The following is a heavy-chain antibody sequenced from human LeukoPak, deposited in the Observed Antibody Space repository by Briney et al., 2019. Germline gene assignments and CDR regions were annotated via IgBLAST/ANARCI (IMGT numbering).Heavy chain of an antibody. CDR2: INAGNGNT. Sequence: GASVKVSCKASGYTFTNYALHWVRQAPGQRLEWMGWINAGNGNTKYSQKFQGRVTITRDTSASTAYMELSSLRSEDTAVYYCARDLHLEIVPAAIADFYGMDVWGQGTTVTVSS. V-gene: IGHV1-3*01. D-gene: IGHD2-2*01. CDR3: ARDLHLEIVPAAIADFYGMDV. CDR1: GYTFTNYA. J-gene: IGHJ6*02.